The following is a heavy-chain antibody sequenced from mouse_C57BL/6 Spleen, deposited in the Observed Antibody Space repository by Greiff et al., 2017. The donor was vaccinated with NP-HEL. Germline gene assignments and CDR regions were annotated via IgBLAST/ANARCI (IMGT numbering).Heavy chain of an antibody. CDR2: IYPGDGDT. D-gene: IGHD3-2*02. CDR3: ALTAQAYYFDY. CDR1: GYAFSSYW. Sequence: QVQLQQSGAELVKPGASVKISCKASGYAFSSYWMNWVKQRPGKGLEWIGQIYPGDGDTNYNGKFKGKATLPADQSSSTVYLQRSSLTSEDSAVYFCALTAQAYYFDYWGQGTTLTVSS. V-gene: IGHV1-80*01. J-gene: IGHJ2*01.